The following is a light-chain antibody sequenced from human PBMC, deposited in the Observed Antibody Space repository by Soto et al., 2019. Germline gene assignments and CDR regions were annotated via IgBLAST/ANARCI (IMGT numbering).Light chain of an antibody. CDR3: SSYTSSGTQV. J-gene: IGLJ1*01. CDR1: SSVVDNYNF. V-gene: IGLV2-14*01. Sequence: QCVLTQPASVSGSPGQSITMSCTSTSSVVDNYNFVSWYQHHPGKAPKLMIYEVTRRPSGVSSRFSGSKSGNTASLTISGLQAEDEADYYCSSYTSSGTQVFGTGTKVTV. CDR2: EVT.